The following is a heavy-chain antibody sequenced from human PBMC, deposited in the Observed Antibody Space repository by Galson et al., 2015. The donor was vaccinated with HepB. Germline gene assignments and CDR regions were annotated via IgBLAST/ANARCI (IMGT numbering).Heavy chain of an antibody. CDR2: INSDGSST. V-gene: IGHV3-74*01. J-gene: IGHJ4*02. CDR1: GFTFSSYW. Sequence: SLRLSCAASGFTFSSYWMHWVRQAPGKGLVWVSRINSDGSSTSYADSVKGRFTISRDNAKNTLYLQMNSLRAEDTAVYYCARTVNWGDFDYWGQGTLVTVSS. CDR3: ARTVNWGDFDY. D-gene: IGHD7-27*01.